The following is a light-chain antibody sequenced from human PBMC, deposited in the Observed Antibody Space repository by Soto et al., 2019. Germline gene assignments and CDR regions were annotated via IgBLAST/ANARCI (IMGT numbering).Light chain of an antibody. J-gene: IGKJ3*01. Sequence: EIVLTQSPGTLSLSPGERATLSCRASQSVSSRYLAWYQQKPGQAPRLLIYGVSSRATGIPDRFSGSGSGTDFTLTISRLEPEDFAVYYCQQYCSSPLFTFGPGTKVYIK. CDR1: QSVSSRY. CDR3: QQYCSSPLFT. V-gene: IGKV3-20*01. CDR2: GVS.